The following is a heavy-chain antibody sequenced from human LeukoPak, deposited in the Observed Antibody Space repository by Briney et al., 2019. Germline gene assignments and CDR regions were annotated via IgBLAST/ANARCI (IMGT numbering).Heavy chain of an antibody. J-gene: IGHJ4*02. V-gene: IGHV5-51*01. Sequence: GESLKISCKGSGYSFANYWVAWVRQMPGEGLEWMGIIYPDDSDTRYSPSFQGQVTISADKSISTAYLQWSCLRASDTAMYYCARLTVGYDSSGYYYVRYFDYWGQGTLVTVSS. CDR2: IYPDDSDT. CDR1: GYSFANYW. D-gene: IGHD3-22*01. CDR3: ARLTVGYDSSGYYYVRYFDY.